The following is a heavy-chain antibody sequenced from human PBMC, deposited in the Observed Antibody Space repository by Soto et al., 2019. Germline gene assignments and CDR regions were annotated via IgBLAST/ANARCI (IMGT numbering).Heavy chain of an antibody. V-gene: IGHV4-30-4*01. J-gene: IGHJ4*02. CDR3: ARAPSSKLYYDYVWGSPYFDY. CDR1: GGSISSGDFY. D-gene: IGHD3-16*01. CDR2: IYFSGST. Sequence: SETLSLTCTVSGGSISSGDFYWGWIRQPPGKGLGWIGYIYFSGSTYYNPSLKSRVTISVDTSKNQFSLKLSSVTAADTAVYYCARAPSSKLYYDYVWGSPYFDYWGQGTLVTVSS.